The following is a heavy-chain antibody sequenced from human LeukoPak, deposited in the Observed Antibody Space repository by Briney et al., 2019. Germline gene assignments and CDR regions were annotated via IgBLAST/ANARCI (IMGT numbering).Heavy chain of an antibody. V-gene: IGHV4-59*08. Sequence: SETLSLTCTVSGGPIRDYYWSWIRQPPGKGLEWIGYVYYTGSTNYNPYLKSRLTISVDMSKNQFSLKLSSVTAADTAVYYCARHIVVVLAAQDAFDIWGQGTMVTVSS. D-gene: IGHD2-15*01. CDR2: VYYTGST. J-gene: IGHJ3*02. CDR1: GGPIRDYY. CDR3: ARHIVVVLAAQDAFDI.